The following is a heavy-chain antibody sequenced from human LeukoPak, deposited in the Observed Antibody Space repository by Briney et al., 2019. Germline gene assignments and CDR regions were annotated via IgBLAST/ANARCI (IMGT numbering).Heavy chain of an antibody. V-gene: IGHV1-2*02. CDR2: VNPNSGGT. Sequence: GASVKVSCKASGYTFTGYYMHWVRQAPGQGLEWMGWVNPNSGGTNYAQKLQGRVTMTTDTSTSTAYMELRSLRSDDTAVYYCARDQGIAAAEIDYWGQGTLVTVSS. J-gene: IGHJ4*02. D-gene: IGHD6-13*01. CDR3: ARDQGIAAAEIDY. CDR1: GYTFTGYY.